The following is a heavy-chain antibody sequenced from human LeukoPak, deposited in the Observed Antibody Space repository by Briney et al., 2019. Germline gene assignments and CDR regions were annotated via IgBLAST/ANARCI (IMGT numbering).Heavy chain of an antibody. J-gene: IGHJ3*02. D-gene: IGHD1-26*01. CDR1: GFTFDDYA. CDR3: AKDFVGAIQAFDI. V-gene: IGHV3-9*01. Sequence: GRSLRLSCAASGFTFDDYAMRWVRHAPGKGLEWVSGISWNSGSIGYADSVKGRFTISRDNAKNSLYLQMNSLRAEDTALYYCAKDFVGAIQAFDIWGQGTMVTVSS. CDR2: ISWNSGSI.